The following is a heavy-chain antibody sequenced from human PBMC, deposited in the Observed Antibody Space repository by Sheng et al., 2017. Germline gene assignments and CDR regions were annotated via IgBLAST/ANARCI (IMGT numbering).Heavy chain of an antibody. Sequence: QVQLVESGGGVVQPGRSLRLSCAASGFTFSSYAMHWVRQAPGKGLEWVAVISYDGSNKYYADSVKGRFTISRDNSKNTLYLQMNSLRAEDTAVYYCASAVNRRQWDYWVPGNAGHRLL. J-gene: IGHJ4*02. CDR1: GFTFSSYA. CDR3: ASAVNRRQWDY. D-gene: IGHD6-19*01. V-gene: IGHV3-30*04. CDR2: ISYDGSNK.